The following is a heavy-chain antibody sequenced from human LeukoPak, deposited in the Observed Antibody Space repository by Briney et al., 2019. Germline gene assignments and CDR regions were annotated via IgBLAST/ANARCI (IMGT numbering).Heavy chain of an antibody. Sequence: GESLKISFKGSGYSFSSYWIGWVRQMPGKGLEWMGIIYPGDSDTRYSPSFQGQVTISADKSINTAYLQWSSLKASDTAIYYCARRGEAMDPFDYWGQGTLVTVSS. D-gene: IGHD5-18*01. J-gene: IGHJ4*02. CDR3: ARRGEAMDPFDY. CDR2: IYPGDSDT. CDR1: GYSFSSYW. V-gene: IGHV5-51*01.